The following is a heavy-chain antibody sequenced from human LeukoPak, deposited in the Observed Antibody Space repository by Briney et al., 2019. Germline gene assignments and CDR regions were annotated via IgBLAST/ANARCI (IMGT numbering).Heavy chain of an antibody. CDR1: GFTFSSYS. J-gene: IGHJ1*01. CDR2: ISSSSSYI. V-gene: IGHV3-21*01. Sequence: GGSLRLSCAASGFTFSSYSMNWVRQAPGKGLEWVSSISSSSSYIYYADSVKGRFTISRDNAKNSLYLQMNSLRAEDTAVYYCARDHRTYCSSTSCYTQHWGQGTLVTVSS. D-gene: IGHD2-2*02. CDR3: ARDHRTYCSSTSCYTQH.